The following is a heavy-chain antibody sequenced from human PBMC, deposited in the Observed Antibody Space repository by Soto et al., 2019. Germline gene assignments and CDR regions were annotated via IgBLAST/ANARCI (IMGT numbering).Heavy chain of an antibody. Sequence: ASVKVSCKASGYTFTSYGISWVRQAPGQGLEWMGWISAYNGNTNYAQKLQGRVTMTTDTSTSTAYMELRSLRSDDTAVYYCARVGQHVDTAMVNDAFDIWGQGTMVTVSS. V-gene: IGHV1-18*01. D-gene: IGHD5-18*01. CDR3: ARVGQHVDTAMVNDAFDI. CDR2: ISAYNGNT. J-gene: IGHJ3*02. CDR1: GYTFTSYG.